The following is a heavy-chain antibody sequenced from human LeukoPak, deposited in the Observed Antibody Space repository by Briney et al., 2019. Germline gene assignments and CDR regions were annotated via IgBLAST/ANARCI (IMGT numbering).Heavy chain of an antibody. D-gene: IGHD4-23*01. V-gene: IGHV3-23*01. Sequence: GGSLRLSCEASGFTFSSYATSWVGRAPGRGLAWVSVISSSADSTYYADSVKGRFTISRDNSKNTLYLKMNNLRAEDTAVYYCAKPLEKYTYGGNFDYWGQGILVTVSS. J-gene: IGHJ4*02. CDR3: AKPLEKYTYGGNFDY. CDR2: ISSSADST. CDR1: GFTFSSYA.